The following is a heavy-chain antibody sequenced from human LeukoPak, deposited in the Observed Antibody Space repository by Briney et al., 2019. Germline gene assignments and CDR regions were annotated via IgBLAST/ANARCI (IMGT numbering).Heavy chain of an antibody. CDR2: ISYSGST. CDR1: GDSISSSSYY. V-gene: IGHV4-39*07. D-gene: IGHD3-10*01. Sequence: SETLSLTCTVSGDSISSSSYYWVWIRQPPGKGLEWIGRISYSGSTYYNPSLKSRVTISVDMSKNQFSLKLRSVTAADTAIYYCARGIVRGVSAPDIWGQGTMVTVSS. J-gene: IGHJ3*02. CDR3: ARGIVRGVSAPDI.